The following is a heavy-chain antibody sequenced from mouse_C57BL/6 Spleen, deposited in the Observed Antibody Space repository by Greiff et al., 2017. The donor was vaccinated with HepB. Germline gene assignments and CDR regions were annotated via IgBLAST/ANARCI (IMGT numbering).Heavy chain of an antibody. V-gene: IGHV5-17*01. Sequence: EVQLQESGGGLVKPGGSLKLSCAASGFTFSDYGMHWVRQAPEKGLEWVAYISSGSSTIYYADTVKGRFTISRDNAKNTLFLQMTSLRSEDTAMYYCAITTVDAMDYWGQGTSVTVSS. CDR2: ISSGSSTI. D-gene: IGHD1-1*01. CDR1: GFTFSDYG. J-gene: IGHJ4*01. CDR3: AITTVDAMDY.